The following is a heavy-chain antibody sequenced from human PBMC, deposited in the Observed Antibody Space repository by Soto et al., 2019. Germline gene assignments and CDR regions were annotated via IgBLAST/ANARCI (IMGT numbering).Heavy chain of an antibody. Sequence: VSCKPSGYTFTSYGTSWARQANEQGLEWMGWISAYNGNTNYAQKLQGRVTMTTDTSTSTAYMELRSLRSDDTAVYYCARPGQSSGGRYNWFDPWGQGTLVTVSS. J-gene: IGHJ5*02. D-gene: IGHD6-25*01. CDR2: ISAYNGNT. V-gene: IGHV1-18*04. CDR3: ARPGQSSGGRYNWFDP. CDR1: GYTFTSYG.